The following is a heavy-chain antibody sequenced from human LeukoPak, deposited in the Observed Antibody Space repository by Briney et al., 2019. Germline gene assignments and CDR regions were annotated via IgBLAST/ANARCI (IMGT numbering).Heavy chain of an antibody. J-gene: IGHJ6*02. CDR3: ARVGGTNFYYHGMDV. Sequence: PSETLSLTCTVSGGSISSYYWSWIRQPPGKGLEWIGYIYYSGSTNYNPSLKSRVTISVDTSKNQFSLKLSSVTVADTAVYYCARVGGTNFYYHGMDVWGQGTTVTVSS. CDR2: IYYSGST. D-gene: IGHD1-26*01. CDR1: GGSISSYY. V-gene: IGHV4-59*01.